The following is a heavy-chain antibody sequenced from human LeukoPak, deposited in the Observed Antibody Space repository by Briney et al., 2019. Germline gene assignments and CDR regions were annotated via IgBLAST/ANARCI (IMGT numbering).Heavy chain of an antibody. CDR1: GGSFSGYY. CDR3: ACSSWYGYEYFQH. Sequence: SETLSLTCAVYGGSFSGYYWSWVRQPQGKGREWDGEINNSESTNNNPTLKRQGTISVDTSKNQFSLKLSSVTAAATAVYYCACSSWYGYEYFQHWGQGTLVTVSS. J-gene: IGHJ1*01. D-gene: IGHD6-13*01. CDR2: INNSEST. V-gene: IGHV4-34*04.